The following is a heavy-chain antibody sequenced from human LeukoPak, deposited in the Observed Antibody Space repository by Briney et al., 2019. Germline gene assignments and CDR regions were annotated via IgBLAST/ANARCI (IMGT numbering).Heavy chain of an antibody. J-gene: IGHJ5*02. CDR2: IHYSGTT. V-gene: IGHV4-39*07. Sequence: SQTLSLTCTVSGGSISSATYYWGWIRQHPGKGLEWIGSIHYSGTTYYNPSLKSRVTISIDTSKNQFSLRLRSVTAADTAVYYCARGTPYNPWGQGTLVTVSS. CDR3: ARGTPYNP. CDR1: GGSISSATYY. D-gene: IGHD4-11*01.